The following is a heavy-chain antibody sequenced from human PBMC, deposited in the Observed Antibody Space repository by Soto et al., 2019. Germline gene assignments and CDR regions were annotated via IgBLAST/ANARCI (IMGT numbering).Heavy chain of an antibody. J-gene: IGHJ6*02. CDR1: GFTFSNFW. V-gene: IGHV3-7*01. D-gene: IGHD1-26*01. Sequence: EVQLVESGGGLVQPGGSLRLSCAASGFTFSNFWMTWVRQAQGKGLEWVANIKQDGSEKDYVDSLRGRLTISRDNAKNSLNLQMNSLRAADTAVYYCARVSCRSYSVSWDGYYGMDVWGQGTTVTVSS. CDR2: IKQDGSEK. CDR3: ARVSCRSYSVSWDGYYGMDV.